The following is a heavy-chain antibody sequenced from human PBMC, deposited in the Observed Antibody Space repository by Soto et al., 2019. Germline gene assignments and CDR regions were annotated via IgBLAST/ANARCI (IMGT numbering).Heavy chain of an antibody. CDR1: GDSLKRQS. Sequence: SETRSLTCAVVGDSLKRQSCNWIRQSPGKGLEWIGELDQSGGTNYKPSLKSRAIISDDTSKNQFSLTLASVTAADTAVYYCAREDRYRSSGESLDVWGKGTTVTVPS. V-gene: IGHV4-34*01. CDR3: AREDRYRSSGESLDV. CDR2: LDQSGGT. D-gene: IGHD6-6*01. J-gene: IGHJ6*04.